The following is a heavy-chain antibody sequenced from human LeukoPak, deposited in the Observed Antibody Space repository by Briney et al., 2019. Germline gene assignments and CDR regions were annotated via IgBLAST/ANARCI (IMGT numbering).Heavy chain of an antibody. Sequence: SETLSLTCTVSGGSISSYYWSWIRQPPGKGLEWIGYIYYSGSTNYNPSLKSRVTISVDTSKNQFSLKLSSVTAADTAVYYCSSSSGSYLFDYWGQGTLVTASS. CDR1: GGSISSYY. CDR3: SSSSGSYLFDY. D-gene: IGHD3-10*01. CDR2: IYYSGST. V-gene: IGHV4-59*01. J-gene: IGHJ4*02.